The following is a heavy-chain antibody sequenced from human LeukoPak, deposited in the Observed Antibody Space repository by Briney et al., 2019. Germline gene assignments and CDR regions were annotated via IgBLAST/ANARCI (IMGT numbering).Heavy chain of an antibody. V-gene: IGHV3-11*01. Sequence: KSGGSLRLSCAASGFTFSDYYMSWIRQAPGKGLEWVSYISSSGSTIYYADSVKGRFTISRDNAKNSLYLQMNSLRAEDTAVYYCARESLNYYDTSGYVDYWGQGTRVTVSS. J-gene: IGHJ4*02. CDR2: ISSSGSTI. CDR1: GFTFSDYY. D-gene: IGHD3-22*01. CDR3: ARESLNYYDTSGYVDY.